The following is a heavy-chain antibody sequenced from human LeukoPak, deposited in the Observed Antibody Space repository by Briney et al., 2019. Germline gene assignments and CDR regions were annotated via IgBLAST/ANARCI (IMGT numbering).Heavy chain of an antibody. CDR3: ARFSIVVVPAATNWFDP. J-gene: IGHJ5*02. CDR1: GGSISSYY. D-gene: IGHD2-2*01. Sequence: RSSETLSLTCTVSGGSISSYYWSWIRQPPGKGLEWIGYIYYSGSTYYNPSLKSRVTISVDTSKNQFSLKLSSVTAADTAVYYCARFSIVVVPAATNWFDPWGQGTLVTVSS. V-gene: IGHV4-59*12. CDR2: IYYSGST.